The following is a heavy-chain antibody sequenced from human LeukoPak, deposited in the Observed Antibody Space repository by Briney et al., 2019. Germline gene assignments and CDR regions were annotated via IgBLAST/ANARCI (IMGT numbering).Heavy chain of an antibody. V-gene: IGHV3-9*01. D-gene: IGHD1-26*01. CDR3: AKDVRGSYSYYYYGMDV. CDR2: ISWNSGSI. CDR1: GISLSNYA. J-gene: IGHJ6*02. Sequence: SGGSLRLSCVVSGISLSNYAMTWVRQAPGKGLEWVSGISWNSGSIGYADSVKGRFTISRDNAKNSLYLQMNSLRAEDTALYYCAKDVRGSYSYYYYGMDVWGQGTTVTVSS.